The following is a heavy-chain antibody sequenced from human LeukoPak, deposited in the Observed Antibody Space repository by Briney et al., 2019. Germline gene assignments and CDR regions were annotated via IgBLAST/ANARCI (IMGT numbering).Heavy chain of an antibody. CDR3: ARSAYYYDSSGYYWDAFDI. CDR2: IYTSGST. D-gene: IGHD3-22*01. V-gene: IGHV4-4*07. CDR1: GGSISSYY. Sequence: SETLSLTCTVSGGSISSYYWSWIRQPAGKGLEWSGRIYTSGSTNYNPSLKSRVTMSVDTSKNQFSLKLSSVTAADTAVYYCARSAYYYDSSGYYWDAFDIWGQGTMVTVSS. J-gene: IGHJ3*02.